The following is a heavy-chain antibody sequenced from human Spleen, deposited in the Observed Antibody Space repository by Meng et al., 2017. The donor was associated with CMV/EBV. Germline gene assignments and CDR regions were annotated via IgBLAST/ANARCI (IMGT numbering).Heavy chain of an antibody. CDR2: IKQDGSEK. Sequence: GESLKISCAASGFTFSSYWMSWVRQAPGKGLEWVANIKQDGSEKYYVDSVKGRFTISRDNSKNTLYLQMNSLRAEDTAVYYCETYDSSGYYLPSFDYWGQGTLVTVSS. J-gene: IGHJ4*02. CDR1: GFTFSSYW. D-gene: IGHD3-22*01. CDR3: ETYDSSGYYLPSFDY. V-gene: IGHV3-7*03.